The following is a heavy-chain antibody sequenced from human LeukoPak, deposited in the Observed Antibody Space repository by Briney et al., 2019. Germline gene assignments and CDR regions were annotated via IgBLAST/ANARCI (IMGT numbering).Heavy chain of an antibody. J-gene: IGHJ4*02. CDR1: GYTFTSYD. D-gene: IGHD1-26*01. Sequence: ASVKVSCKASGYTFTSYDINWVRQATGQGLEWMGWMNPNSGNTGYAQKFQGRVAITRNTSISTAYMELSSLRSEDTAVYYCARRSYGSRRAFDYWAREPWSPSPQ. CDR3: ARRSYGSRRAFDY. CDR2: MNPNSGNT. V-gene: IGHV1-8*03.